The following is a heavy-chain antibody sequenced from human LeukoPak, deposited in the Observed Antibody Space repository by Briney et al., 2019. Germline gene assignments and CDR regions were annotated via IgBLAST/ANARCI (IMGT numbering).Heavy chain of an antibody. D-gene: IGHD2-15*01. CDR3: ARDYCSGGRCYSVDY. Sequence: GGSLRLSCASSGFTFSSYSLNWVRQAPGKGLEWVSYITSSSSSIYYADSVKGRFTISRDNAKNSLYLQMNSLRAEDTAMYYCARDYCSGGRCYSVDYWGQGTLVTVSS. CDR1: GFTFSSYS. CDR2: ITSSSSSI. V-gene: IGHV3-48*04. J-gene: IGHJ4*02.